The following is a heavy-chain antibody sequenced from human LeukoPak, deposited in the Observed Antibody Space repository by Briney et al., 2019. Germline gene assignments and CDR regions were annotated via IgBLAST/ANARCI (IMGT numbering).Heavy chain of an antibody. V-gene: IGHV3-21*01. CDR2: ISSSSSYI. Sequence: NPGGSLRLSCAASGFTFSSYSMNWVRQAPGKGLEWVSSISSSSSYIYYADSVKGRFTISRDNAKNSLYLQMNSLRAEDTAVYYCARPGYSGYDYGMDVWGQGPRSPSP. CDR3: ARPGYSGYDYGMDV. J-gene: IGHJ6*02. CDR1: GFTFSSYS. D-gene: IGHD5-12*01.